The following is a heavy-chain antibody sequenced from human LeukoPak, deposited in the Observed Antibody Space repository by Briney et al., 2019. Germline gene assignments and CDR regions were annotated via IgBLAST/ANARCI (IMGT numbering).Heavy chain of an antibody. J-gene: IGHJ4*02. CDR3: ATGKPTPYCSGGSCYSEFDY. CDR1: GYTLTELS. V-gene: IGHV1-24*01. Sequence: ASVKVSCKVSGYTLTELSMHWVRQAPGKGLEWMGGFDPEDGETIYAQKFQGRVTMTEDTYTDTAYMELSSLRSEDPAVYYCATGKPTPYCSGGSCYSEFDYWGQGTLVTVSS. D-gene: IGHD2-15*01. CDR2: FDPEDGET.